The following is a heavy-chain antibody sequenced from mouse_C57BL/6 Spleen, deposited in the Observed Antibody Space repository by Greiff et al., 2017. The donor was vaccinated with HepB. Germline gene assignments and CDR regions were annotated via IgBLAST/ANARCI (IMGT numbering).Heavy chain of an antibody. CDR2: IWRGGST. CDR3: AKIYYGYDYYAMDY. Sequence: VQLQQSGPGLVQPSQSLSITCTVSGFSLTSYGVHWVRQSPGKGLEWLGVIWRGGSTDYNAAFMSRLSITKDNSKSQVFFKMNSLQADDTAIYYCAKIYYGYDYYAMDYWGQGTSVTVSS. CDR1: GFSLTSYG. J-gene: IGHJ4*01. D-gene: IGHD2-2*01. V-gene: IGHV2-5*01.